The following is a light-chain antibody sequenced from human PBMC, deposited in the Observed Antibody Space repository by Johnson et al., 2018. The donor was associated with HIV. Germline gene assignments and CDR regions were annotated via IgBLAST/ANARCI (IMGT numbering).Light chain of an antibody. CDR2: ENN. CDR3: GTWANSLRKV. Sequence: QSVLTQPPSVSAAPGQKVTISCSGSSSNIGNNYVSWYRQLPGTAPKLLIYENNKRPSGIPDRFSGSKSGTSATLGITGLQTGDEADYYCGTWANSLRKVFETGTKATVL. CDR1: SSNIGNNY. J-gene: IGLJ1*01. V-gene: IGLV1-51*02.